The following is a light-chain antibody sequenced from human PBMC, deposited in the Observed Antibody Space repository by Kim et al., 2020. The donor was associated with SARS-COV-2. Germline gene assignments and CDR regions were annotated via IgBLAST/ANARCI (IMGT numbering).Light chain of an antibody. CDR3: GTWDSSLSAVV. V-gene: IGLV1-51*01. Sequence: KVTISCSGSSTNIGNNDVSWYQQLPGTAPKLLIYDNNKRPSGIPDRFSGSKSGTSATLGITGLQTGDEADYYCGTWDSSLSAVVFGGGTQLTVL. CDR1: STNIGNND. J-gene: IGLJ2*01. CDR2: DNN.